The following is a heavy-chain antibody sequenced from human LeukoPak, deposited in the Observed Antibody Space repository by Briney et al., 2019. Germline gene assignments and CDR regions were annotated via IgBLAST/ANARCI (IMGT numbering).Heavy chain of an antibody. CDR1: GGSISSYY. V-gene: IGHV4-59*01. D-gene: IGHD6-19*01. CDR3: ARDLAVAGTDYYYYGMDV. CDR2: IYYSGST. J-gene: IGHJ6*04. Sequence: SETLSLTCTVSGGSISSYYWSWIRQPPGKGLEWIGYIYYSGSTNYNPSLKSRVTISVDTSKNQFSLKLSSVTAADTAVYYCARDLAVAGTDYYYYGMDVWGKGTTVTVSS.